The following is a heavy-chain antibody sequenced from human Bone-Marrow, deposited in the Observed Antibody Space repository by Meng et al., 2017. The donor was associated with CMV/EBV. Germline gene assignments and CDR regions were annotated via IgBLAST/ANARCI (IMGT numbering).Heavy chain of an antibody. V-gene: IGHV4-59*01. J-gene: IGHJ5*02. CDR3: ASSPDDSSGYYPPNWFDP. CDR2: IYYSGST. Sequence: SETLSLTCTVSGGSISSYYWSWIRQPPGKGLEWIGYIYYSGSTNYNPSLKSRVTISVDTSKNQFSLKLSPVTAADTAVYYCASSPDDSSGYYPPNWFDPWGQGTLVTVSS. D-gene: IGHD3-22*01. CDR1: GGSISSYY.